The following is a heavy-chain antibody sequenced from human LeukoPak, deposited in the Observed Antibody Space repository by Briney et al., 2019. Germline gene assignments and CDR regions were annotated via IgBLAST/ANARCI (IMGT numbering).Heavy chain of an antibody. D-gene: IGHD3-22*01. Sequence: PGGSLRLSCAASGFTFSSYSMNWVRQAPGKGLEWVSYISSSSSTIYYAASVKGRFTISRDNAKNSLYLQMNSLRAEDTAVYYCAREIYDSSGYYDYWGQGTLVTVSS. V-gene: IGHV3-48*01. CDR1: GFTFSSYS. CDR2: ISSSSSTI. J-gene: IGHJ4*02. CDR3: AREIYDSSGYYDY.